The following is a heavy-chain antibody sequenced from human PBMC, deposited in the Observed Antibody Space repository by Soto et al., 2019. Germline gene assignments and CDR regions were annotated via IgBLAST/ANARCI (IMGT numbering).Heavy chain of an antibody. CDR3: ARGSPYSSSSVLLVYYGMDV. D-gene: IGHD6-6*01. V-gene: IGHV3-7*03. J-gene: IGHJ6*02. CDR1: GFTFSSYW. Sequence: EVQLVESGGGLVQPGGSLRLSCAASGFTFSSYWMSWVRQAPGKGLEWVANIKQDGSEKYYVDSVKGRFTISRDNAKNSRYLQMSRRRAEDTAVYYCARGSPYSSSSVLLVYYGMDVWGQGTTVTVSS. CDR2: IKQDGSEK.